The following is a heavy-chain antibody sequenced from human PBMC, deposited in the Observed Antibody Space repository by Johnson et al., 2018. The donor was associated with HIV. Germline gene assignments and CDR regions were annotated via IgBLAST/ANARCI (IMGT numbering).Heavy chain of an antibody. D-gene: IGHD1-26*01. Sequence: DDYAMHWVRQAPGKGLEWVSGISWNSANIGSAGSVKGRFTISRDNTKNSLYLQMNSLRAEDTAVYYCARGSLSGSPDIWGQGTMVTVSS. J-gene: IGHJ3*02. CDR3: ARGSLSGSPDI. CDR2: ISWNSANI. V-gene: IGHV3-9*01. CDR1: DDYA.